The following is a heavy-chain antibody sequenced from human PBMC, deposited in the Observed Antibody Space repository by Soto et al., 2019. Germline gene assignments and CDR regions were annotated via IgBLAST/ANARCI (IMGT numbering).Heavy chain of an antibody. J-gene: IGHJ4*02. D-gene: IGHD5-12*01. V-gene: IGHV1-69*08. CDR3: ARDDGAGGWLRVGGMDY. CDR1: GGTFSSYT. Sequence: QVQLVQSGAEVKKPGSSVKVSCKASGGTFSSYTISWVRQAPGQGLEWMGRIIPILGIANYAQKFQGRVTMPAXXSXSXXYRELSRLRSEETAVYYGARDDGAGGWLRVGGMDYWGQGTLVTVSS. CDR2: IIPILGIA.